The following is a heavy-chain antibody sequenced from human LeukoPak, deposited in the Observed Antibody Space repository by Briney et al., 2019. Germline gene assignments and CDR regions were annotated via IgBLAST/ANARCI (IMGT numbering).Heavy chain of an antibody. CDR3: ARVKIAASSGWPYGMDV. J-gene: IGHJ6*02. Sequence: GGSLRLSCAASGFTFSNYAMHWVRQAPGKGLEWVAVISCDGSNKYYADSVKGRFTISRDNAKNSLYLQMNSLRAEDTAVYYCARVKIAASSGWPYGMDVWGQGTTVTVSS. CDR2: ISCDGSNK. D-gene: IGHD6-19*01. CDR1: GFTFSNYA. V-gene: IGHV3-30*04.